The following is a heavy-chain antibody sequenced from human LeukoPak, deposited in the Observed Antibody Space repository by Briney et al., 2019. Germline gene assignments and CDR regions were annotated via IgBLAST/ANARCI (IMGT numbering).Heavy chain of an antibody. V-gene: IGHV1-2*04. CDR3: ASDFSSSWPGEHANWFDP. Sequence: WASVKVSCKASGYTFTGYYMHWVRQAPGQGLEWMGWINPNSGGTNYAQKFQGWVTMTRDTSISTAYMELSRLRSDDTAVYYCASDFSSSWPGEHANWFDPWGQGTLVTVSS. CDR1: GYTFTGYY. CDR2: INPNSGGT. J-gene: IGHJ5*02. D-gene: IGHD6-13*01.